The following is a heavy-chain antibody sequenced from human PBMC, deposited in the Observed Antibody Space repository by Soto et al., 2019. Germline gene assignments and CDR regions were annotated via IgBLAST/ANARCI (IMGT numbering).Heavy chain of an antibody. Sequence: SVKVSCKASGGTFSIYTIIWVRQAPGQGLEWMGRIIPILGIANYAQKFQGRVTITADKSTSTAYMELSSLRSEDTAVYYCARHTVAAAFPYYYYGMDVWGQGTTVTVSS. CDR2: IIPILGIA. CDR3: ARHTVAAAFPYYYYGMDV. V-gene: IGHV1-69*02. J-gene: IGHJ6*02. D-gene: IGHD6-19*01. CDR1: GGTFSIYT.